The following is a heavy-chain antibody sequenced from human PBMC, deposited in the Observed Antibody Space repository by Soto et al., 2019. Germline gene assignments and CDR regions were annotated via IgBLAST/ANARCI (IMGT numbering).Heavy chain of an antibody. CDR1: GGSFSGYY. V-gene: IGHV4-34*01. CDR3: ARGPSYYDILTGYYQTQPFDY. D-gene: IGHD3-9*01. J-gene: IGHJ4*02. CDR2: INHSGST. Sequence: SETLSLTCAVYGGSFSGYYWSWVRQPPGKGLEWIGEINHSGSTNYNPSLKSRVTISVDTSKNQFSLKLSSVTAADTAVYYCARGPSYYDILTGYYQTQPFDYWGQGTLVTVSS.